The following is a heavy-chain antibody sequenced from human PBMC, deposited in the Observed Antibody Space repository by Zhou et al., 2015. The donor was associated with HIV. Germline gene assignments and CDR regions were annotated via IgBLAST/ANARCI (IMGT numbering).Heavy chain of an antibody. CDR3: ARGWLVKMGGYNPYYYGMDV. CDR2: IIPILGIA. V-gene: IGHV1-69*02. Sequence: QVQLVQSGAEVKKPGSSVKVSCKASGGTFSSYTISWVRQAPGQGLEWMGRIIPILGIANYAQKFQGRVTITADKSTSTAYMELSSLRSEDTAVYYCARGWLVKMGGYNPYYYGMDVWGQGTTVTVSS. J-gene: IGHJ6*02. D-gene: IGHD6-19*01. CDR1: GGTFSSYT.